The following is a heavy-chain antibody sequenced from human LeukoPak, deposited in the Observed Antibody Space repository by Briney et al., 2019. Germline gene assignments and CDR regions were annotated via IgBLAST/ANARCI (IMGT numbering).Heavy chain of an antibody. V-gene: IGHV3-73*01. D-gene: IGHD4-23*01. J-gene: IGHJ4*02. CDR3: TTERWPTDFDY. Sequence: GGSLRLSCAASGFTFSGSAMHWVRQASGKGLEWVGRIRSKANSYATAYAASVKGRFTISRDDSKNTAYLQMNSLKTEHTAVYYCTTERWPTDFDYWGQRTLVTVSS. CDR2: IRSKANSYAT. CDR1: GFTFSGSA.